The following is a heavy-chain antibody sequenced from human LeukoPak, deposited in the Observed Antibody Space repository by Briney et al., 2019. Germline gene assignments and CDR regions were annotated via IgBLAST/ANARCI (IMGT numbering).Heavy chain of an antibody. Sequence: GGSLRLSCAASGFTFDDYAMHWVRQAPGKGLEWVSGISWNSGSIGYADSVKGRFTISRDNAKNSLCLQMNSLRAEDTALYYCAKEGYSYGYGYYYYGMDVWGQGTTVTVSS. J-gene: IGHJ6*02. D-gene: IGHD5-18*01. CDR2: ISWNSGSI. CDR3: AKEGYSYGYGYYYYGMDV. V-gene: IGHV3-9*01. CDR1: GFTFDDYA.